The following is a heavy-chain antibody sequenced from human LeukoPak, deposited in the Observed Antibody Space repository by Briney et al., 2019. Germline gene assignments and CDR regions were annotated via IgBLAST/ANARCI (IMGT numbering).Heavy chain of an antibody. CDR3: ARALDIVATIHFDY. Sequence: ASVKLSCTASGYTFTGYYMHWVRQAPGQGLEWMGWINPNSGGTNYAQKFQGRVTMTRDTSISTAYMELSRLRSDDTAVYYCARALDIVATIHFDYWGQGTLVTVSS. V-gene: IGHV1-2*02. J-gene: IGHJ4*02. CDR2: INPNSGGT. CDR1: GYTFTGYY. D-gene: IGHD5-12*01.